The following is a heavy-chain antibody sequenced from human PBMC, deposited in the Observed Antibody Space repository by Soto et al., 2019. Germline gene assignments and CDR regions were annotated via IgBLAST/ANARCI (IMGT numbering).Heavy chain of an antibody. J-gene: IGHJ3*01. CDR3: ARRAVRGIIVDAFDV. Sequence: ASETLSLTCAVYGGSISSSNYYWGWVRQSPIKGLEWIGSISDSGSTYYNPSLKSRVIISVDTSKNQFSLKLSSVTAADTAVYYCARRAVRGIIVDAFDVWGQGTMVTVSS. V-gene: IGHV4-39*01. CDR1: GGSISSSNYY. CDR2: ISDSGST. D-gene: IGHD3-10*01.